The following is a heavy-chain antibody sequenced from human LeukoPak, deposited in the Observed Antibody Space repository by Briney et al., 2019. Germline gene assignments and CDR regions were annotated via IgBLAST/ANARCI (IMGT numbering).Heavy chain of an antibody. CDR2: IYTSGST. Sequence: PSETLSLTCTVSGGSISSYYWSWIRQPAGKGLDWIGRIYTSGSTNYNPSLKSRVTMSVDTSKSQFSLKLSSVTAADTAVYYCARDQYYYDSSGYSRFDPWGQGTLVTVSS. CDR3: ARDQYYYDSSGYSRFDP. D-gene: IGHD3-22*01. J-gene: IGHJ5*02. V-gene: IGHV4-4*07. CDR1: GGSISSYY.